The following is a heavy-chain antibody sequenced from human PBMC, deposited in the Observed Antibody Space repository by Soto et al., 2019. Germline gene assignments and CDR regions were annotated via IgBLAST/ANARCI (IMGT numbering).Heavy chain of an antibody. CDR3: ARRRYFDY. V-gene: IGHV4-59*01. J-gene: IGHJ4*02. CDR2: IYYSGST. CDR1: GGSISSYY. Sequence: SETLSLTCTVSGGSISSYYWSWIRQPPGKGLEWIGYIYYSGSTNYNPSLKSRVTISVDTSKNQFSLKLSSVTAADTAVYYCARRRYFDYWGQGTLVTVSS.